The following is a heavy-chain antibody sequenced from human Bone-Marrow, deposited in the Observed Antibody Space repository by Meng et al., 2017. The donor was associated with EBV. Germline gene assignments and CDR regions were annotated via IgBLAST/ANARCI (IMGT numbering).Heavy chain of an antibody. J-gene: IGHJ4*02. V-gene: IGHV3-33*01. CDR2: IWYDGSNK. D-gene: IGHD1-14*01. Sequence: QVQLVESGGGVVQRGRSLRLSCAASGFTFSSYGMHWVRQAPGKGLEWVAVIWYDGSNKYYADSVKGRFTISRDNSKNTLYLQMNSLRAEDTAVYYCSRDLAGSDDYWGQGTLVTVSS. CDR1: GFTFSSYG. CDR3: SRDLAGSDDY.